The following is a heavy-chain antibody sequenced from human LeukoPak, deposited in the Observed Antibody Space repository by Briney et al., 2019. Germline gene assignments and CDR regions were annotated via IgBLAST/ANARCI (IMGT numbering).Heavy chain of an antibody. Sequence: SETLSLTCTVSGGSISSSKYYWGWIRQPPGKGLEWIGTIFNNGSTHYNPSLKSRVTISVDTSKNQFSLKLSSVTAADTAVYYCARTTRHYYYDSSGYYYGGVDYWGQGTLVTVSS. CDR3: ARTTRHYYYDSSGYYYGGVDY. J-gene: IGHJ4*02. D-gene: IGHD3-22*01. V-gene: IGHV4-39*01. CDR1: GGSISSSKYY. CDR2: IFNNGST.